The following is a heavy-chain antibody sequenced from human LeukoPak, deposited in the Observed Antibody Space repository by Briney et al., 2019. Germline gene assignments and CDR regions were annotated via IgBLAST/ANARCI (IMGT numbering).Heavy chain of an antibody. V-gene: IGHV4-31*03. Sequence: SETLSLTCTVSGGSISSGGYYWSWIRQHPGKGLEWIGYIYYSGSTYYNPSLKSRVTISVDTSKNQFSLKLSSVTAADTPVYYCARDPLYSSGWYGYGMDVWGQGTTVTVSS. CDR1: GGSISSGGYY. CDR3: ARDPLYSSGWYGYGMDV. D-gene: IGHD6-19*01. CDR2: IYYSGST. J-gene: IGHJ6*02.